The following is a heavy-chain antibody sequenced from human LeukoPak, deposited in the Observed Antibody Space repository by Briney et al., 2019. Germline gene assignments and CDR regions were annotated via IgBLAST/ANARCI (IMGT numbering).Heavy chain of an antibody. Sequence: GGSLRLSCAASGFTFSDYDMHWVRQVTGRGLEWVSTIGTVGDTYYRDSVKGLFTISRENANNSLYLQMNSLRGGDTAVYYCARFGPDAFDIWGPGTMVTVSS. V-gene: IGHV3-13*01. J-gene: IGHJ3*02. CDR2: IGTVGDT. CDR3: ARFGPDAFDI. D-gene: IGHD3-16*01. CDR1: GFTFSDYD.